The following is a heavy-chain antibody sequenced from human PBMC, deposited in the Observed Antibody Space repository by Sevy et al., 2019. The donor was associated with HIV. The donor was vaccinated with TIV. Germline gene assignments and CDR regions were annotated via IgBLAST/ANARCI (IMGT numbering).Heavy chain of an antibody. CDR1: GFIFSSYE. D-gene: IGHD4-17*01. CDR2: ISNSGTTI. Sequence: GGSLRLSCAASGFIFSSYEMNWVRQAPGKGLEWVSYISNSGTTIHYSDSVKGRFTISRDNARNSLYLQMNSLRAEDTAVYYCARDLPPSATTVAHFDCWGQGTLVTVSS. J-gene: IGHJ4*02. CDR3: ARDLPPSATTVAHFDC. V-gene: IGHV3-48*03.